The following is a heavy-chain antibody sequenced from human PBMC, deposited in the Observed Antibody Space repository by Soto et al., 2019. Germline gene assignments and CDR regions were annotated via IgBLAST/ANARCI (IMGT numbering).Heavy chain of an antibody. V-gene: IGHV4-34*01. J-gene: IGHJ4*02. Sequence: QVQLQQWGAGLLKPSETLSLTCAVYGGSFSGYYWSWIRQPPGKGLEWIGEINHSGSTNYNPSLKSRVTISVDTSKNQFSLRLSSVTAADTAVYYCARSPHDSTPEGGGGGVDYWGQGTLVTVSS. D-gene: IGHD3-22*01. CDR2: INHSGST. CDR1: GGSFSGYY. CDR3: ARSPHDSTPEGGGGGVDY.